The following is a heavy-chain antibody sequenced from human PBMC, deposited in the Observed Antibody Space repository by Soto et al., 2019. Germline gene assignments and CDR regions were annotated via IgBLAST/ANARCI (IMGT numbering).Heavy chain of an antibody. Sequence: QVQLQESGPGLVKPSETLSLTCTVSGGSISPYYWSWIRQPPGKGLEWIGYIYYTGSTSYNPSLKSRVTVTVDTSKNQFSLNLRSMTATDTAVYYCARRGDWGSDEFDYWGQGTLVTVSS. CDR2: IYYTGST. J-gene: IGHJ4*02. CDR1: GGSISPYY. D-gene: IGHD7-27*01. CDR3: ARRGDWGSDEFDY. V-gene: IGHV4-59*08.